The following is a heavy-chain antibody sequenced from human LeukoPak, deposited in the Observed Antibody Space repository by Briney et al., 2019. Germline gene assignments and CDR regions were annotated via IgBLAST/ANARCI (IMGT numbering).Heavy chain of an antibody. D-gene: IGHD6-19*01. CDR3: AKDHGFYNNGWNPLFDY. CDR1: GFTFSTFA. J-gene: IGHJ4*02. Sequence: GGSLRLSCAASGFTFSTFAMSWVRQAPGKGLEWVSTISDGVSTTYYADSVKGRFTISRDISQNTLYLQMNSLRAEDTATYYCAKDHGFYNNGWNPLFDYWGRGTLVTVSS. CDR2: ISDGVSTT. V-gene: IGHV3-23*01.